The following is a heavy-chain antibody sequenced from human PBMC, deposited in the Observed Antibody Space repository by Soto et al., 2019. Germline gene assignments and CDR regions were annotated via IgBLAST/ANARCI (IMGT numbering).Heavy chain of an antibody. CDR1: GFTFSSYA. J-gene: IGHJ5*02. CDR3: AKDPVGSGCPNWFDP. V-gene: IGHV3-23*01. D-gene: IGHD6-19*01. Sequence: PGGSLRLSCAASGFTFSSYAMSWVRQAPGKGLEWVSAISGSGGSTYYADSVKGRFTISRDNSKNTLYLQMNSLRAEDTAVYYCAKDPVGSGCPNWFDPWGQGTLVTVSS. CDR2: ISGSGGST.